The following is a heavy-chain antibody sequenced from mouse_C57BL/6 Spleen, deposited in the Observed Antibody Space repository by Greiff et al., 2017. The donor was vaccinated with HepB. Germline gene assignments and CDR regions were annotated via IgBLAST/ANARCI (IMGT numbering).Heavy chain of an antibody. D-gene: IGHD1-2*01. V-gene: IGHV3-1*01. CDR1: GYSITSGYD. CDR3: ARGTAYWYFDV. CDR2: ISYSGST. Sequence: EVQLQESGPGMVKPSQSLSLTCTVPGYSITSGYDWHWIRHFPGNKLEWMGYISYSGSTNYNPSLKSRISITHDTSKNHFFLKLNSVTTEDTATYYCARGTAYWYFDVWGTGTTVTVSS. J-gene: IGHJ1*03.